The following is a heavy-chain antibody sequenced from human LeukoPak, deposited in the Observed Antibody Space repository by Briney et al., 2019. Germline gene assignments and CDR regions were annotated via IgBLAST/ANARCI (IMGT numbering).Heavy chain of an antibody. CDR1: GYTFTGYY. CDR3: ARGEKIVVVPAAMDY. D-gene: IGHD2-2*01. CDR2: INPNSGGT. Sequence: ASVKVSCKASGYTFTGYYMHWVRQAPGQGLGWMGWINPNSGGTNYAQKFQGRVTMTRDTSISTAYMELSRLRSDDTAVYYCARGEKIVVVPAAMDYWGQGTLVTVSS. V-gene: IGHV1-2*02. J-gene: IGHJ4*02.